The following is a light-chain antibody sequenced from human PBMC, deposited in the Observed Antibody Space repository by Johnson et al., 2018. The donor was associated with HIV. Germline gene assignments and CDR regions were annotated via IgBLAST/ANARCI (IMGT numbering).Light chain of an antibody. CDR3: GTWDSSLSAYV. J-gene: IGLJ1*01. CDR2: DNS. Sequence: QSVLTQPPSVSAAPGQKVTISCSGSSSNIGNNYVSWYQQLPGTAPKLLIYDNSKRPSGIPDRFSGSKSGTSDTLGITGLQTGDEADYYCGTWDSSLSAYVFGTGTKVTVL. V-gene: IGLV1-51*01. CDR1: SSNIGNNY.